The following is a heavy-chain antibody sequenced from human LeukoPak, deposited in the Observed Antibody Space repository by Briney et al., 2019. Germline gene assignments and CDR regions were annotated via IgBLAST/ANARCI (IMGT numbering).Heavy chain of an antibody. CDR2: INHSGST. Sequence: SSETLSLTCAVYGGSFSGYYWSWIRQPPGKGLEWIGEINHSGSTNYNPSLKSRVTISVDTSKNQFSLKLSSVTAADTAVYYCARGAVVGATFDCWGQGTLVTVSS. D-gene: IGHD1-26*01. CDR3: ARGAVVGATFDC. J-gene: IGHJ4*02. CDR1: GGSFSGYY. V-gene: IGHV4-34*01.